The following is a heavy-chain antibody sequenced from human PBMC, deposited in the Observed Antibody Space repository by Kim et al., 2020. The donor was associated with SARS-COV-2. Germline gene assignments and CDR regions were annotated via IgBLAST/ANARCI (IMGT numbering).Heavy chain of an antibody. J-gene: IGHJ6*02. Sequence: GGSLRLSCAASGFTFSSYDMHWVRQATGKGLEWVSAIGTAGDTYYPGSVKGRFTISRENAKNSLYLQMNSLRAGDTAVYYCARSSMVRGVIMNYYYGMDVWGQGTTVTVSS. V-gene: IGHV3-13*01. CDR1: GFTFSSYD. D-gene: IGHD3-10*01. CDR3: ARSSMVRGVIMNYYYGMDV. CDR2: IGTAGDT.